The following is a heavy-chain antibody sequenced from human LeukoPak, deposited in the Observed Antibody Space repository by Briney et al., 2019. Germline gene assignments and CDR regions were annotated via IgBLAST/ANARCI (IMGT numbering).Heavy chain of an antibody. D-gene: IGHD1-26*01. V-gene: IGHV1-8*01. Sequence: ASVKVSCKASGYTFTSYDINWVRQATGQGPEWMGWMNPNSGNTGYAPKFQGRVTMTRDTSKTTAYMELSSLRSEDTAVYYCAKSLEGATSDHWGQGTQVTVSP. CDR2: MNPNSGNT. CDR3: AKSLEGATSDH. J-gene: IGHJ4*02. CDR1: GYTFTSYD.